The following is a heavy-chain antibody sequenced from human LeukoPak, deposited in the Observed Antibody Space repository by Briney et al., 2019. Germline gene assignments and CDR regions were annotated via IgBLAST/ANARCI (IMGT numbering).Heavy chain of an antibody. V-gene: IGHV3-7*03. J-gene: IGHJ4*02. CDR2: INQEGNDK. CDR1: GFTFRNYW. Sequence: GGSLSLSCAASGFTFRNYWMTWVRQAPGKGLEWVANINQEGNDKYYVDSVKGRFTISRDNTKNSLFLRMNSLRAEDTAVYYCVVTRTRGDHWGQGTLVTVSS. D-gene: IGHD4-23*01. CDR3: VVTRTRGDH.